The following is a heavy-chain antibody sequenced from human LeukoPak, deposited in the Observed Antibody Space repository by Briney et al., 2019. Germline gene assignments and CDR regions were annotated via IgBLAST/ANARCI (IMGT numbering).Heavy chain of an antibody. CDR3: ATSGYSGYDYIAFAFDI. D-gene: IGHD5-12*01. CDR2: INAGNGNT. Sequence: ASVKVSCKASGYTFTSYAMHWVRQAPGQRLEWMGWINAGNGNTKYSQKFQGRVTTTRDTSASTAYMELSSLRSEDTAVYYCATSGYSGYDYIAFAFDIWGQGTMVTVSS. V-gene: IGHV1-3*01. J-gene: IGHJ3*02. CDR1: GYTFTSYA.